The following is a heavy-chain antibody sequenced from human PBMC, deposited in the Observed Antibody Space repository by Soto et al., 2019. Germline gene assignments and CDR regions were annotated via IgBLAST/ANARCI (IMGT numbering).Heavy chain of an antibody. D-gene: IGHD6-19*01. V-gene: IGHV1-46*03. CDR2: INPSGGST. CDR1: GYTFTNYY. J-gene: IGHJ4*02. CDR3: DRESQSSGWSWFDY. Sequence: QVQLVQSGAEVKKPGASVKVSCKASGYTFTNYYIHWVRQAPGQGLEWMGMINPSGGSTSYTRRFQGRVTLTRDTSTSTVYMELSSLRSEDTAVYYCDRESQSSGWSWFDYWGQGTLVTGSS.